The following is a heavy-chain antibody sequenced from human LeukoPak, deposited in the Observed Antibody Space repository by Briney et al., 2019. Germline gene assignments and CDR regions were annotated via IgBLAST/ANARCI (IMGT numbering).Heavy chain of an antibody. D-gene: IGHD6-25*01. CDR3: ARDTGSTGYYGMDV. Sequence: GGSLRLSCAASGFTFSSYAMSWVRQAPGKGLEWVSTISGSGGSTYYADSVKGRFTISRDNSKNTLYLQMNSLRAEDTAVYFCARDTGSTGYYGMDVWGQGTTVTVSS. CDR1: GFTFSSYA. J-gene: IGHJ6*02. CDR2: ISGSGGST. V-gene: IGHV3-23*01.